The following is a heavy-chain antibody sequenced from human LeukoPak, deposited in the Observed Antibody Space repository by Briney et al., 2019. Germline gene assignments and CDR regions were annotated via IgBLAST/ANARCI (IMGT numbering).Heavy chain of an antibody. CDR2: IRYDGSNK. CDR3: ARDYYDSSGYLDY. V-gene: IGHV3-30*02. J-gene: IGHJ4*02. CDR1: GFTFSSYG. Sequence: GGSLRLSCAASGFTFSSYGMHWVRQAPGKGLEWVAFIRYDGSNKYYADSVKGRFTISRDNSKNTLYLQMNSLRAEDTAVYYCARDYYDSSGYLDYWGQGTLVTVSS. D-gene: IGHD3-22*01.